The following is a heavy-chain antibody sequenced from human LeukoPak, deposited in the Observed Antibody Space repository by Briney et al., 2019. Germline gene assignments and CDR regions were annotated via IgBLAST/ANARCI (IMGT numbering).Heavy chain of an antibody. CDR3: ARETPGYGDFIY. Sequence: GASVKVSCKASGYTFTSYYIHWVRQAPGQGLGWMGLISPSDGSTIFAQKFQGRITMTRDTSTSTVYMDLSSLRSEDTAVYYCARETPGYGDFIYWGQGTLVTVSS. D-gene: IGHD4-17*01. J-gene: IGHJ4*02. CDR1: GYTFTSYY. CDR2: ISPSDGST. V-gene: IGHV1-46*01.